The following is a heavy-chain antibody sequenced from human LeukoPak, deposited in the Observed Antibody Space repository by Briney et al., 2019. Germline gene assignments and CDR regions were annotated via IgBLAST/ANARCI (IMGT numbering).Heavy chain of an antibody. CDR3: ASVRYCSSTSCLEGALDP. CDR1: GFTFSSYS. Sequence: GGSLRLSCAASGFTFSSYSMNWVRQAPGKGLDCVSSISSSSSYIYYADSVKGRFTIPRDNAKNSLYLQMNSLRAEDTAVYYGASVRYCSSTSCLEGALDPWGQGTLVTVSS. CDR2: ISSSSSYI. V-gene: IGHV3-21*01. J-gene: IGHJ5*02. D-gene: IGHD2-2*01.